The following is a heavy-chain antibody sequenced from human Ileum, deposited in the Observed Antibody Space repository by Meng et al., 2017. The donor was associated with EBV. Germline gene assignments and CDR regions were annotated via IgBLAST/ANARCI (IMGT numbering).Heavy chain of an antibody. D-gene: IGHD2-8*01. CDR3: ARTGVGLAFDY. CDR2: IYHSGST. CDR1: GDSMTNNNW. J-gene: IGHJ4*02. Sequence: LRDAGPGLGKSSGTLSLTFGVSGDSMTNNNWWTWVRQPPGKGLEWIGEIYHSGSTNYNPSLQSRATISVDMSKKQFSLKLRSVTAADTAVYYCARTGVGLAFDYWGLGTLVTVSS. V-gene: IGHV4-4*02.